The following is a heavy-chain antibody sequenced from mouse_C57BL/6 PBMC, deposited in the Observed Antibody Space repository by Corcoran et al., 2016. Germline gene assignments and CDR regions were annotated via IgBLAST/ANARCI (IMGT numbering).Heavy chain of an antibody. J-gene: IGHJ3*01. CDR3: AREGTGWLAY. D-gene: IGHD3-3*01. CDR2: INTYSGVP. CDR1: GYTFTTYG. Sequence: QIQLVQSGPELQKPGETVQFSCKASGYTFTTYGISWVNQAPGKGLKWMGWINTYSGVPTYADDFKGRFAFSLETSASTAYLQINNLKNEDTATDFCAREGTGWLAYWGQGTLVTVSA. V-gene: IGHV9-3*01.